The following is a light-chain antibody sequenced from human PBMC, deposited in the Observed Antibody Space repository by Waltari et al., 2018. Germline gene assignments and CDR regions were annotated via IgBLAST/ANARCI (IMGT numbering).Light chain of an antibody. CDR2: GAS. J-gene: IGKJ5*01. V-gene: IGKV1-9*01. CDR3: QQLNSYPIT. Sequence: DIQLTQSPSFLSASVGDRVTITCRASQDISSHLAWYQKNPGKAPKLLVYGASTLESGVPSGFSGGGSGTEFTLTISSLQPEDFATYYCQQLNSYPITFGQGTRLEIK. CDR1: QDISSH.